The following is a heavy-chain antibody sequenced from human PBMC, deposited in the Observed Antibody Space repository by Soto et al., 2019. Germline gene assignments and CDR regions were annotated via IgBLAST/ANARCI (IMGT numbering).Heavy chain of an antibody. V-gene: IGHV4-61*01. D-gene: IGHD2-2*01. CDR3: ARGDAINWFDS. CDR1: DGSVTSASFY. CDR2: ISYSGSP. J-gene: IGHJ5*01. Sequence: SETLSLTCTVSDGSVTSASFYWNWLRQPPGKGLEWVGYISYSGSPNYTPSLKSRVSISLDMSKNQFSLRLSSVTAADTAVYYCARGDAINWFDSWGQGTLVTVSS.